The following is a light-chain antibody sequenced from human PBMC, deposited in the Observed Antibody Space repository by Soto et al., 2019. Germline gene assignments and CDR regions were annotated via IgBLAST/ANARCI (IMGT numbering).Light chain of an antibody. Sequence: DIQMTQSPSTLSASVGDRVTITCRASQSISSWWAWYQQKPGKAPKLLIYDASSLESGVPSRFSGSGSGTAVTLPISSLQPDDFSTYYCQQYRTFGQGIKVEIK. CDR1: QSISSW. CDR3: QQYRT. V-gene: IGKV1-5*01. CDR2: DAS. J-gene: IGKJ1*01.